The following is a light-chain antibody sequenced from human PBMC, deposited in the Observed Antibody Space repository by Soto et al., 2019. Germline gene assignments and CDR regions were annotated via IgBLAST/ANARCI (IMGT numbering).Light chain of an antibody. Sequence: DIQMTQSPSSLSASVGDRVSITCQTSQDISNYLNWYQQKPVKAPKLLIYDASDWETGDPSRFSGSESGTDSTFTIGQLQPEDIATYYWRQYDNLLYTFGQGTKLEI. CDR2: DAS. J-gene: IGKJ2*01. CDR1: QDISNY. CDR3: RQYDNLLYT. V-gene: IGKV1-33*01.